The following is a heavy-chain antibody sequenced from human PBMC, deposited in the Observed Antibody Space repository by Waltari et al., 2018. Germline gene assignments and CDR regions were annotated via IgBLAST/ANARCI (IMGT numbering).Heavy chain of an antibody. V-gene: IGHV3-49*03. CDR3: TRSITIFGVVINYGMDV. CDR1: GFTFGDYA. D-gene: IGHD3-3*01. CDR2: IRRKAYGGKK. Sequence: EVQLVESGGGLVQPGRSLRLSCTASGFTFGDYAMSWFRQAPGKGREWVGFIRRKAYGGKKEYAASGKGRFTISRDDSKSIAYLQMNSLKTEDTAVYYCTRSITIFGVVINYGMDVWGQGTTVTVSS. J-gene: IGHJ6*02.